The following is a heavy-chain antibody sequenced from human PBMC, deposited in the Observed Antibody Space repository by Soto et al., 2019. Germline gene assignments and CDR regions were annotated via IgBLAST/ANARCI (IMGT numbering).Heavy chain of an antibody. D-gene: IGHD2-2*01. CDR3: ARDRCSSTSCYLSYYYYMDV. CDR1: GFTFSSYG. V-gene: IGHV3-33*01. Sequence: QVQLVESGGGVVQPGRSLRLSCAASGFTFSSYGMHWVRQAPGKGLEWVAVIWYDVSNKYYADSVKGRFTISRDNSKNTLYLQMNSLRAEDTAVYYCARDRCSSTSCYLSYYYYMDVWGKGTTVTVSS. CDR2: IWYDVSNK. J-gene: IGHJ6*03.